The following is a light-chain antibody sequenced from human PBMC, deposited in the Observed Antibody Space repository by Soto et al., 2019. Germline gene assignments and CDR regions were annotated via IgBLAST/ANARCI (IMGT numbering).Light chain of an antibody. CDR1: QSVSSTY. CDR2: GAS. V-gene: IGKV3-20*01. Sequence: EIVLTQSPGTLSLSPGERATLSCRASQSVSSTYLAWYQQKPGQAPRLLIYGASSRATGIPDRFSGSGSGTDFTLTISRLEPEDFAVYFCQQYDSSLYTFGQGTKLENK. CDR3: QQYDSSLYT. J-gene: IGKJ2*01.